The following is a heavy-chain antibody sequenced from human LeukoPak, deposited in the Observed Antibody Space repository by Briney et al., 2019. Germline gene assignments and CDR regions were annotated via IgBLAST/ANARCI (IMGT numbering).Heavy chain of an antibody. CDR1: GFTFDDYA. CDR3: AKDINLGAALGGAFDI. CDR2: ISWNSGSI. D-gene: IGHD1-26*01. V-gene: IGHV3-9*03. J-gene: IGHJ3*02. Sequence: GGSLRLSCAASGFTFDDYAMHWVRQAPGKGLEWVSGISWNSGSIGYADSVKGRFTISRDNAKNSLYLQMNSLRAEDMALYYCAKDINLGAALGGAFDIWGQGTMVAVSS.